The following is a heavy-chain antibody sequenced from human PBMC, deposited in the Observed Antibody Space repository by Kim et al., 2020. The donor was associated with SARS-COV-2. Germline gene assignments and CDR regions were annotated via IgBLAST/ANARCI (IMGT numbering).Heavy chain of an antibody. V-gene: IGHV3-9*01. CDR3: AKGSFGGVDY. J-gene: IGHJ4*02. CDR1: GFTFDDYA. D-gene: IGHD3-10*01. CDR2: ISWNSGSI. Sequence: GGSLRLSCAASGFTFDDYAMHWVRQAPGKGLEWVSGISWNSGSIGYADSVKGRFTISSDNAKNSLYLQMNSLRAEDTALYYCAKGSFGGVDYWGQGTLVT.